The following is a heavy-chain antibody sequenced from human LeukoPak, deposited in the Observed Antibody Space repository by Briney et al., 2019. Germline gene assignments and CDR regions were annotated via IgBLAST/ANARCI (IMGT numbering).Heavy chain of an antibody. J-gene: IGHJ4*02. D-gene: IGHD3-10*01. V-gene: IGHV3-23*01. CDR1: GFTFSENA. CDR2: ISGSGGSA. Sequence: GESLRLSCAASGFTFSENAMIWVRQAPGKGLEWVSSISGSGGSAYYADSVQGRFTISRDNSKKILYLQMSSPRAEDTALYYCANPHRFGSPFDYWGQGILVTVSS. CDR3: ANPHRFGSPFDY.